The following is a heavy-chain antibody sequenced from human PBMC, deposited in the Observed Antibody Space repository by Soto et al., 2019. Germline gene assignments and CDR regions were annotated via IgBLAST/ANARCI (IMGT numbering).Heavy chain of an antibody. Sequence: GGSLRLSCAASGFTVSSNYMSWVRQAPGKGLEWVSVIYSGGSTYYADSVKGRFTISRDNSKNTLYLQMNSLRAEDTAVYYCASIPYYDILTGYTEIFDYWGQGTLVTVSS. CDR2: IYSGGST. J-gene: IGHJ4*02. D-gene: IGHD3-9*01. V-gene: IGHV3-66*01. CDR3: ASIPYYDILTGYTEIFDY. CDR1: GFTVSSNY.